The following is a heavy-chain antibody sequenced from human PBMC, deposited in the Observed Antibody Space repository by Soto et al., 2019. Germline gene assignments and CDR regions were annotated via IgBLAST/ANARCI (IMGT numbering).Heavy chain of an antibody. CDR1: GFTFSSYA. J-gene: IGHJ6*02. Sequence: GGSLRLSCAASGFTFSSYAMSWVRQAPGKGLEWVSAISGSGGSTYYADSVKGRFTNSRDNSKNTLYLQMNSLRAEDTAVYYCAKGDEWLVRGDYYYGMDVWGQGTTVTVSS. D-gene: IGHD6-19*01. CDR3: AKGDEWLVRGDYYYGMDV. CDR2: ISGSGGST. V-gene: IGHV3-23*01.